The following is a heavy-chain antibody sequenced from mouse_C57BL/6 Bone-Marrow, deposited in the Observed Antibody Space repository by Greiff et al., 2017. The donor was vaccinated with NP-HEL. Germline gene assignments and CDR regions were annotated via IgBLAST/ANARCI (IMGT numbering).Heavy chain of an antibody. Sequence: VQLVESGAELARPGASVKLSCKASGYTFTSYGISWVKQRTGQGLEWIGEIYPRSGNTYYNEKFKGKATLTADKSSSTAYMELRSLTSEDSAVYFCARDHYYGSSYDYWGQGTTLTVSS. CDR2: IYPRSGNT. D-gene: IGHD1-1*01. CDR1: GYTFTSYG. CDR3: ARDHYYGSSYDY. V-gene: IGHV1-81*01. J-gene: IGHJ2*01.